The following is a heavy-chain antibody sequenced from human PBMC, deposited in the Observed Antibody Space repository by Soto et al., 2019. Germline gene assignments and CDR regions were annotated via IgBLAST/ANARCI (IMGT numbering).Heavy chain of an antibody. Sequence: QVQLVESGGGLVKPGGSLRLSCAASGFTFSDYYMSWIRQAPGKGLEWVSYISSSGSTIYYADSVKGRFTISRDKAKNSLYLQMNSLRAEDTAVYYCARAVTIFGVVIIPFYYYYYMDVWGKGTTVTVSS. CDR2: ISSSGSTI. V-gene: IGHV3-11*01. D-gene: IGHD3-3*01. CDR1: GFTFSDYY. CDR3: ARAVTIFGVVIIPFYYYYYMDV. J-gene: IGHJ6*03.